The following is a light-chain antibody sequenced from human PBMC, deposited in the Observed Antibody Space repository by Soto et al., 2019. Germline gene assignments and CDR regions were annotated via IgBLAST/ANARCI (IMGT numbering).Light chain of an antibody. J-gene: IGKJ5*01. CDR1: QSISSSY. CDR2: GAS. Sequence: EIVLTQSPGTLSLSPGERATLSCRASQSISSSYLAWYQQKPGQAPRLLIYGASTRATGIPDRFTGRGSGTDFSLTISSLEPEDFAVYYCQQYNNWPPITFGQGTRLEIK. V-gene: IGKV3-20*01. CDR3: QQYNNWPPIT.